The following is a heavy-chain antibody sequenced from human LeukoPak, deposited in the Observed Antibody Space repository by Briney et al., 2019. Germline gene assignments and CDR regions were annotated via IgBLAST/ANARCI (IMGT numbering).Heavy chain of an antibody. J-gene: IGHJ6*02. CDR3: ARGGGLDV. CDR2: INHNGNVN. CDR1: GFIFSNYG. D-gene: IGHD3-16*01. Sequence: GGSLRLSCAASGFIFSNYGMNWVRQAPGKGLEWVASINHNGNVNYYVDSVKGRFTISRDNAKNSLYLQMSNLRAEDTAVYFCARGGGLDVWGQGATVTVSS. V-gene: IGHV3-7*03.